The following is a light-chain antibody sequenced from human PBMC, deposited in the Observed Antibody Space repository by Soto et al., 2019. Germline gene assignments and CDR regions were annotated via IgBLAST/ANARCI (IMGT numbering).Light chain of an antibody. J-gene: IGLJ1*01. CDR2: EGT. CDR1: SSDIGGHHF. V-gene: IGLV2-14*01. Sequence: QSALTQPASVSGSPGQSITISCTGNSSDIGGHHFVSRYQQQSGKAPKLVLYEGTDRPSGVSDRLTGSKSGNTASLTLSGLQPEDEADYFCSSYTSSSLYVFGTGTKVTVL. CDR3: SSYTSSSLYV.